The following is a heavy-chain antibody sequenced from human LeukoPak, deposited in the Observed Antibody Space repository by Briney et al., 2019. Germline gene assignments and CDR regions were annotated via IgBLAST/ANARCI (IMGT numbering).Heavy chain of an antibody. V-gene: IGHV3-74*01. D-gene: IGHD3-22*01. CDR2: INSDGSST. J-gene: IGHJ4*02. Sequence: GGSLRLSFAASGFTFSSYWMHWVRQAPGKGLVWVSRINSDGSSTSYADSAKGRFTISRDNAKNSLYLQMNSLRAEDTAVYYCAVLVDYDSSGKQFDYWGQGTLVTVSS. CDR1: GFTFSSYW. CDR3: AVLVDYDSSGKQFDY.